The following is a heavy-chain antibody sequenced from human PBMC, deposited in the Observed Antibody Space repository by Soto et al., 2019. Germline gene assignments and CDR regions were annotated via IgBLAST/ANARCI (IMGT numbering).Heavy chain of an antibody. CDR2: IYYSGST. Sequence: QVQLQESGPGLVKPSQTLSLTCTVSGGSISSGGYYWSWIRQHPGKGLEWIGYIYYSGSTYYNPSLKSRVTISVDTSKNQFSLKLSSVTAADTAVYYCARGNNDFWTYNWFDPWGQGTLVTVSS. D-gene: IGHD3-3*01. CDR1: GGSISSGGYY. J-gene: IGHJ5*02. V-gene: IGHV4-31*03. CDR3: ARGNNDFWTYNWFDP.